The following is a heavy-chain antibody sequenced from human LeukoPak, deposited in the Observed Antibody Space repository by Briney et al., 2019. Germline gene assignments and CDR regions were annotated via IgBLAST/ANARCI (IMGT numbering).Heavy chain of an antibody. CDR3: AKWTTDSSGWFDY. D-gene: IGHD6-19*01. V-gene: IGHV3-23*01. Sequence: GGSLRLSCAASGFTFSSYAMSWVRQAPGKGLEWVSGISGSGGSTYYADSVKGRFTISRDNSKNTLYLQMNSLRAEDTAVYYCAKWTTDSSGWFDYWGQGTLVTVSS. CDR1: GFTFSSYA. CDR2: ISGSGGST. J-gene: IGHJ4*02.